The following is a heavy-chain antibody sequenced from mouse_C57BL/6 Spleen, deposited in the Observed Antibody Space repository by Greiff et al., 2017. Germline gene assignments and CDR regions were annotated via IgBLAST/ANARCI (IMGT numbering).Heavy chain of an antibody. V-gene: IGHV1-39*01. CDR2: INPNYGTT. CDR1: GYSFTDYN. CDR3: ARPFYYDYHYYAMDY. Sequence: QLQESGPELVKPGASVKISCKASGYSFTDYNMNWVKQSNGKSLEWIGVINPNYGTTSYNQKFKGKATLTVDQSSSTAYMQLNSLTSEDSAVYYWARPFYYDYHYYAMDYWGQGTSVTVSS. J-gene: IGHJ4*01. D-gene: IGHD2-4*01.